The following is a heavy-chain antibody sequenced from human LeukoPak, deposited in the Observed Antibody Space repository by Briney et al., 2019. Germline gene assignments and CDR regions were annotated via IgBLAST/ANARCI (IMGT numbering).Heavy chain of an antibody. CDR2: IYYSGST. CDR3: ASRHGGNSHFDY. J-gene: IGHJ4*02. V-gene: IGHV4-39*01. D-gene: IGHD4-23*01. CDR1: GGSISSSSYY. Sequence: PSETLSLTCTVSGGSISSSSYYWGWIRQPPGKGLEWIGSIYYSGSTYYNPSLKSRVTISVDTSKNQFSLKLSSVTAADTAVYYCASRHGGNSHFDYWGQGTLVTVSS.